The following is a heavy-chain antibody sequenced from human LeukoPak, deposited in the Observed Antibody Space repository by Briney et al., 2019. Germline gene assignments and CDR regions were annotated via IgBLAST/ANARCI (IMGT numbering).Heavy chain of an antibody. V-gene: IGHV3-21*01. Sequence: GGSLRLSCAASGFTFSSYSMNWVREAPGKGLEWGSSISSSSSDIYYADSVKGRFTISRDNATNSLYLQMNSLRAEDTAVYYCARDGYSYGSGTDYYYYGMDVWGQGTTVTVSS. D-gene: IGHD5-18*01. J-gene: IGHJ6*02. CDR2: ISSSSSDI. CDR1: GFTFSSYS. CDR3: ARDGYSYGSGTDYYYYGMDV.